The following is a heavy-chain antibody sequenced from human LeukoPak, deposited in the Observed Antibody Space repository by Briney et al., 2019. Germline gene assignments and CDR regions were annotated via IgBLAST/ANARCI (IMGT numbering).Heavy chain of an antibody. Sequence: QTGGSLRLSCAASELTLSSNYMSWIRQAPGRGLEWVSFIYSGGSTYYADSVRGRFTISRDNAKNSLYLQMNSLRAEDTAVYYCARDRGRRGITMRSDAFDIWGQGTMVTVSS. CDR3: ARDRGRRGITMRSDAFDI. D-gene: IGHD3-22*01. J-gene: IGHJ3*02. V-gene: IGHV3-53*01. CDR1: ELTLSSNY. CDR2: IYSGGST.